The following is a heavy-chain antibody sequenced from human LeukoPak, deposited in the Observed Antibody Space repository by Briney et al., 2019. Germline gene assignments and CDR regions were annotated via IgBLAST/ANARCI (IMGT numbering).Heavy chain of an antibody. V-gene: IGHV3-30-3*01. J-gene: IGHJ4*02. CDR3: ARDTGAYYYDSSGYYPPDY. D-gene: IGHD3-22*01. CDR1: GFTFSSYA. CDR2: ISYDGSNK. Sequence: PGGSLKLSCAASGFTFSSYAMHWVRQAPGKGLEWVAVISYDGSNKYYADSVKGRFTISRDNSKNTLYLQMNSLRAEDTAVYYCARDTGAYYYDSSGYYPPDYWGQGTLVTVSS.